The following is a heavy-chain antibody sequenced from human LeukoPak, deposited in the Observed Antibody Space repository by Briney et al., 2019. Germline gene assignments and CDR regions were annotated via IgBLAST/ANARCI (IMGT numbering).Heavy chain of an antibody. D-gene: IGHD1-26*01. J-gene: IGHJ4*02. CDR3: ARYGGSYYFDN. CDR2: ISWNSGSI. Sequence: GGSLRLSCAASGFTFDDYAMHWVRQAPGKGLEWVSGISWNSGSIGYADSVKGRFTISRDNAKNSLYLQMNSLRAEDTAVYYCARYGGSYYFDNWGQGTLVTVSS. CDR1: GFTFDDYA. V-gene: IGHV3-9*01.